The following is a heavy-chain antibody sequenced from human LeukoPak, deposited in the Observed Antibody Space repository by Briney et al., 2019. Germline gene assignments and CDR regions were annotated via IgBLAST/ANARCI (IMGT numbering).Heavy chain of an antibody. V-gene: IGHV3-23*01. J-gene: IGHJ4*02. D-gene: IGHD3-3*01. CDR3: ARLPTFYYDGSHYHYDY. CDR2: ISGSGGST. CDR1: GFTFSSYA. Sequence: GGSLRLSCAASGFTFSSYAMSWVRQAPGKGLEWVSAISGSGGSTYYADSVKGRFTISRDKSKNTSYLQMNSLRAEDTAVYYCARLPTFYYDGSHYHYDYWGQGTLVTVSS.